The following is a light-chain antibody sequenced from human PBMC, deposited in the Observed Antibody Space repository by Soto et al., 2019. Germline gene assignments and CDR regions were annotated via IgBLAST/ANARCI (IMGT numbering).Light chain of an antibody. Sequence: EIVLTQSPGTLSLSPGERATLSCRASQSVSSSYLAWYQQKPGQAPRLLIYGASSRATGIPDRFSGSGSGTNFTLTISGLEPKDFAMYYCQQYGTSPPITFGQGTLLEIK. CDR1: QSVSSSY. V-gene: IGKV3-20*01. J-gene: IGKJ5*01. CDR3: QQYGTSPPIT. CDR2: GAS.